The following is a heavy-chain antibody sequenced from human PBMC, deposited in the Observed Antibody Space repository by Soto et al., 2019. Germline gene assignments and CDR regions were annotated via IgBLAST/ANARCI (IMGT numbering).Heavy chain of an antibody. V-gene: IGHV4-34*01. D-gene: IGHD3-22*01. CDR3: ARDYYDSSGPDY. CDR1: GGSFSGYY. J-gene: IGHJ4*02. Sequence: TLSLTCAVYGGSFSGYYWSWIRQPPGKGLEWIGEINHSGSTNYNPSLKSRVTISVDTSKNQFSLKLSSVTAADTAVYYCARDYYDSSGPDYWGQGTLVTVSS. CDR2: INHSGST.